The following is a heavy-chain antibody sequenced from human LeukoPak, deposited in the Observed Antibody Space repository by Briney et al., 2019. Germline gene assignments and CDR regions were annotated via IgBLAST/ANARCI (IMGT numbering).Heavy chain of an antibody. J-gene: IGHJ5*02. CDR1: GGSISYYY. Sequence: PSETLSLTCTVSGGSISYYYWSWIRQPPGKGLEWIGYIYYSGSTNYNPSLKSRVTISVDTSKNQFSLKLRSVTAADTAVYYCARDRRGSSGWYRGDNWFDPWGQGTLVTVSS. CDR3: ARDRRGSSGWYRGDNWFDP. V-gene: IGHV4-59*01. CDR2: IYYSGST. D-gene: IGHD6-19*01.